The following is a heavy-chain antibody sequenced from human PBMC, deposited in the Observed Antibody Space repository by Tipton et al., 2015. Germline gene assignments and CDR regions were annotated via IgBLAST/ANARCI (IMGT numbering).Heavy chain of an antibody. Sequence: TLSLTCTVSGGSINSYYWSWLRQPPGEGLEWIGYISYTGNTNYNPSLRSRLTISVDTSNSQFSLELTSVTAADSAVYFCAESSAYYYFFDDWGQGTLATVSS. CDR3: AESSAYYYFFDD. CDR2: ISYTGNT. J-gene: IGHJ4*02. V-gene: IGHV4-59*01. CDR1: GGSINSYY. D-gene: IGHD3-22*01.